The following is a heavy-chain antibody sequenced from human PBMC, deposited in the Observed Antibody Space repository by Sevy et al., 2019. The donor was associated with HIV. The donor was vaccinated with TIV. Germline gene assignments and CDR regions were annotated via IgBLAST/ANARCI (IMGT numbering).Heavy chain of an antibody. Sequence: SETLSLTCTVSGGSISSYYWSWIRQPPGKGLEWIGYIYYSGSTNYNPSLKSRVTISVDTSKNQFSLKLRSVTAADTAVYYCARRYYYDNWYFDLWGRGTLVTVSS. V-gene: IGHV4-59*12. J-gene: IGHJ2*01. CDR3: ARRYYYDNWYFDL. CDR1: GGSISSYY. CDR2: IYYSGST. D-gene: IGHD3-22*01.